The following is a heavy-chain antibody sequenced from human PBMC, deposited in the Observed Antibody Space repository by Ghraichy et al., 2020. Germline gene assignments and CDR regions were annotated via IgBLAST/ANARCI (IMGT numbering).Heavy chain of an antibody. J-gene: IGHJ4*02. D-gene: IGHD2-2*01. CDR2: ISGSGGST. Sequence: GESLNISCAASGFTFSSYAMSWVRQAPGKGLEWVSAISGSGGSTYYADSVKGRFTISRDNSKNTLYLQMNSLRAEDTAVYYCAKDKVVPADLVDYWGQGTLVTVSS. CDR1: GFTFSSYA. CDR3: AKDKVVPADLVDY. V-gene: IGHV3-23*01.